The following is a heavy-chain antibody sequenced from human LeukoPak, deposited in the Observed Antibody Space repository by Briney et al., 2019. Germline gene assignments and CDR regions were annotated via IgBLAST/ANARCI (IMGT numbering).Heavy chain of an antibody. D-gene: IGHD1-7*01. V-gene: IGHV4-34*01. CDR3: ARGRSDWNYVVDY. J-gene: IGHJ4*02. CDR1: GGSFIGYY. CDR2: NNHSEST. Sequence: SETLPHTCAVYGGSFIGYYWSWIRQHPANSLHTTGENNHSESTNYNPSLKSRVTISVDTSKNQFSLKPRSVPAADTAVYYCARGRSDWNYVVDYWGQGPLVTVSS.